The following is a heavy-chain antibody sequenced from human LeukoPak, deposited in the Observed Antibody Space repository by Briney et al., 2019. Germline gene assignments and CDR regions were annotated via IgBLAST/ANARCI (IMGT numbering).Heavy chain of an antibody. D-gene: IGHD3-22*01. V-gene: IGHV1-58*02. CDR3: SAATGHDSSGGPGY. CDR1: GFTFTSSA. J-gene: IGHJ4*02. CDR2: IVVGSGNT. Sequence: GTSVKVSCKASGFTFTSSAMQWVRQARGQRLEWIGWIVVGSGNTNYAQKFQERVTITRDMSTSTAYMELSSLRSEDTAVYYCSAATGHDSSGGPGYWGQGTLVTVSS.